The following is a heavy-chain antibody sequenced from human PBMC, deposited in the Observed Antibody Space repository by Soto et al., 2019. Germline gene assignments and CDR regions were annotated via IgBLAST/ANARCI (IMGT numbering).Heavy chain of an antibody. CDR1: GFTFTNFW. J-gene: IGHJ3*02. V-gene: IGHV3-74*01. CDR2: IDGGGVGT. CDR3: GRVFEM. Sequence: VQLVESGGGLVQPGGSLRLSCAASGFTFTNFWMHWVRQAPGEGLVWVSRIDGGGVGTSYADSVKGRFTISRDNAKNIVYLQMNSLRAEDTAVYYCGRVFEMWGPGTVVTVSS.